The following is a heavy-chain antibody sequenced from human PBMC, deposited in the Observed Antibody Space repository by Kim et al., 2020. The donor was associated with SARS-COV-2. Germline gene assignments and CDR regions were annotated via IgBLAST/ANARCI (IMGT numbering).Heavy chain of an antibody. V-gene: IGHV4-59*13. J-gene: IGHJ6*02. CDR1: GGSISSYY. CDR3: ARVSSDIAARPRWGGDYYYYGMDV. D-gene: IGHD6-6*01. CDR2: IYYSGST. Sequence: SETLSLTCTVSGGSISSYYWSWIRQPPGKGLEWIGYIYYSGSTNYNPSLKSRVTISVDTSKNQFSLKLSSVTAADTAVYYCARVSSDIAARPRWGGDYYYYGMDVWGQGTTVTVSS.